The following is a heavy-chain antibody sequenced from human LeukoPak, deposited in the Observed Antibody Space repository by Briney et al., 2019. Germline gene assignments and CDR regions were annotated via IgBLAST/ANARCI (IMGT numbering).Heavy chain of an antibody. Sequence: ASVKVSCKASGYTFTGYYMHWVRQAPGQGLEWMGWINPNSGGTNYAQKFQGRVTMTRDTSISTAYMELSRLRSDDTAVYCCARDLKEALVVWYYWGQGTLVTVSS. CDR2: INPNSGGT. V-gene: IGHV1-2*02. CDR3: ARDLKEALVVWYY. CDR1: GYTFTGYY. D-gene: IGHD2-2*01. J-gene: IGHJ4*02.